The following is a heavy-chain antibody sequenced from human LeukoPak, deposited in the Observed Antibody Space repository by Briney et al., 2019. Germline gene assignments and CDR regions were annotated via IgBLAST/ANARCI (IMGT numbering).Heavy chain of an antibody. V-gene: IGHV3-21*01. CDR2: ISSSSSYI. CDR3: AREDYGDYRFYYYYMDV. D-gene: IGHD4-17*01. Sequence: GGSLRLSCAASGFTFSSYSMNWVRQAPGKGLEWVSSISSSSSYIYYADSVKGRFTISRDNAKNTLYLQMNSLRVDDTAVYYCAREDYGDYRFYYYYMDVWGKGTTVTVSS. CDR1: GFTFSSYS. J-gene: IGHJ6*03.